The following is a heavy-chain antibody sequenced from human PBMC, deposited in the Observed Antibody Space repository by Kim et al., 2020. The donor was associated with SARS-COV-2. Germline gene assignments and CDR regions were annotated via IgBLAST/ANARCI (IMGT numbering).Heavy chain of an antibody. D-gene: IGHD1-26*01. J-gene: IGHJ6*02. Sequence: VNGRFTNSRDTSKNTLYLQMNSLRAEDTAVYYCARDPVSVRYSYGVDVWGQGTTVTVSS. V-gene: IGHV3-53*01. CDR3: ARDPVSVRYSYGVDV.